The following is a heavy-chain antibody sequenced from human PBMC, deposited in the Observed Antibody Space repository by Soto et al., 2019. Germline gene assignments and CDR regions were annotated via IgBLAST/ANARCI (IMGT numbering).Heavy chain of an antibody. CDR1: GGTFSSYA. CDR2: IIPIFGTA. D-gene: IGHD2-15*01. Sequence: ASVKVSCKASGGTFSSYAISWVRQAPGQGLEWMGGIIPIFGTANYAQKFQGRVTITADKSTSTAYMELSSLRSEDTAVYYCATGRYCSGGSCYYFDYSGQATLVTVSS. CDR3: ATGRYCSGGSCYYFDY. J-gene: IGHJ4*02. V-gene: IGHV1-69*06.